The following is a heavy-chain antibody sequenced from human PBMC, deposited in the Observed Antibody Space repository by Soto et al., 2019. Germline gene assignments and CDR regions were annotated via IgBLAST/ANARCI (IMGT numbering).Heavy chain of an antibody. CDR1: GFAFRNYE. Sequence: EMQVAESGGGLVQPGGSLRLSCTASGFAFRNYEMSWVRRAPGKGLEWLSYISDDGTSMQYAESVKGRFTISRDNRKTSVYLQMSSLRGYDTAVYFCATAPGGVFYYAMDVWGQGVTVTVSS. J-gene: IGHJ6*02. V-gene: IGHV3-48*03. CDR2: ISDDGTSM. CDR3: ATAPGGVFYYAMDV. D-gene: IGHD2-8*01.